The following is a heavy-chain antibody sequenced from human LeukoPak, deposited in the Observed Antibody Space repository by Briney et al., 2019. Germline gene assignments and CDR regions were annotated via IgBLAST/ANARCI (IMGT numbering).Heavy chain of an antibody. CDR3: ARDTLSRGRWLQFLDFFEAPNPGLRSST. CDR1: GFTFSSDG. CDR2: ISFDGSKK. Sequence: GRSLRLSCEASGFTFSSDGMHWVRQAPGKGPEWVAVISFDGSKKYYADSVKGRFTISRDTSKNTLYLQMNSLTTEDTAVYYCARDTLSRGRWLQFLDFFEAPNPGLRSSTGGQGTLVTVSS. V-gene: IGHV3-30*03. D-gene: IGHD5-24*01. J-gene: IGHJ4*02.